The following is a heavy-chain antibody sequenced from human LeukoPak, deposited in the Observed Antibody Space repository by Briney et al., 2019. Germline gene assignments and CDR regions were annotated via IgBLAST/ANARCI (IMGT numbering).Heavy chain of an antibody. CDR3: ARHGEVPYGLDV. Sequence: GGSLRLSCAASGFTFTSYGMNWVRQAPGKGLEWVSYTSSSSGIIYYADSVKGRFTISRDNVKNSLYLRMNRLRAEDTAVYYCARHGEVPYGLDVWGQGTTVTVSS. V-gene: IGHV3-48*01. D-gene: IGHD2-21*01. J-gene: IGHJ6*02. CDR2: TSSSSGII. CDR1: GFTFTSYG.